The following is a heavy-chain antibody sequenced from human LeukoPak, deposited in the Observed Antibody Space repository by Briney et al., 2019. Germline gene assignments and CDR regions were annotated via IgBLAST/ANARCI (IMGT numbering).Heavy chain of an antibody. D-gene: IGHD6-6*01. J-gene: IGHJ4*02. CDR2: ITGRGDDT. Sequence: PGGSLRLSRAASGFTFSSFAMSWVRQGPGKDLEWISAITGRGDDTYHADSVKGRFTVSRHNSENMLYLQMNSLRDEDTAIYYCAKGSSSSRPYYFDYWGQGTLVTVSS. CDR3: AKGSSSSRPYYFDY. V-gene: IGHV3-23*01. CDR1: GFTFSSFA.